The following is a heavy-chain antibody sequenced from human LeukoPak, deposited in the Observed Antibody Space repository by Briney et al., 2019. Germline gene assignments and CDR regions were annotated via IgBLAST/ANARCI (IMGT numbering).Heavy chain of an antibody. J-gene: IGHJ3*02. CDR1: GFRFGIYN. Sequence: GGSLRLSCEASGFRFGIYNMNWVRLAPGKGLEWVSSISGSSSQVWYADSVKGRFTSSRDNAKNSLYLQMSSLRVEDTAVYFCAKDRFDYDSSGYPYDIWGQGTMVTVSS. D-gene: IGHD3-22*01. V-gene: IGHV3-21*01. CDR3: AKDRFDYDSSGYPYDI. CDR2: ISGSSSQV.